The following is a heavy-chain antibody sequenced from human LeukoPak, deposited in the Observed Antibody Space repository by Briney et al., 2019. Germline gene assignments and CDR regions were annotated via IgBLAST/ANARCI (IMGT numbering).Heavy chain of an antibody. D-gene: IGHD1-1*01. CDR3: AKDERGTGTPIMRD. V-gene: IGHV3-30*02. CDR1: GLTLRNFG. Sequence: GGSLRLSCAAPGLTLRNFGVHWVRQAPGKGLEWVAFIRYGGSNEYYADSVKGRFTISRDDSKNTLYLEMNTLRTGDTAVYYCAKDERGTGTPIMRDWGQGTLVTVSS. J-gene: IGHJ4*02. CDR2: IRYGGSNE.